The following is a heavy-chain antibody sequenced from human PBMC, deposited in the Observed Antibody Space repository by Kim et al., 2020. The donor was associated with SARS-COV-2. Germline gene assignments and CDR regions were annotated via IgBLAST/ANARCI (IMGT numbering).Heavy chain of an antibody. CDR2: FYSGGNT. CDR1: GYTVTYSD. V-gene: IGHV3-66*01. J-gene: IGHJ1*01. D-gene: IGHD3-22*01. CDR3: ATVVFYYDAGYFKK. Sequence: GGSLRLSCAASGYTVTYSDMCWVRQAPGKGLEWVSVFYSGGNTIYVDSVKGRLIISRDHSKNTMYLQMNSLRAEDTAVDYCATVVFYYDAGYFKKWGQGT.